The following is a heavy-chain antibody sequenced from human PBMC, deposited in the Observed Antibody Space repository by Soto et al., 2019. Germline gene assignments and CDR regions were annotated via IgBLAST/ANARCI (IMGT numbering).Heavy chain of an antibody. D-gene: IGHD5-18*01. J-gene: IGHJ3*02. CDR3: TRDRVLYSYALDAAFDI. CDR1: GGSISSSNW. V-gene: IGHV4-4*02. CDR2: IYHSGST. Sequence: SETLSLTCAVSGGSISSSNWWSWVRQPPGKGLEWIGEIYHSGSTNYNPSLKSRVTISVDKSKNQFSLKLSSVTAADTAVYYCTRDRVLYSYALDAAFDIWGQGTMVTVSS.